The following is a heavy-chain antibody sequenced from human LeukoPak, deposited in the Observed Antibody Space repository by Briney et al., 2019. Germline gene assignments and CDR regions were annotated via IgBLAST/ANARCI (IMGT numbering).Heavy chain of an antibody. V-gene: IGHV4-39*01. CDR2: IYYSGST. CDR1: GGAITSSRYY. CDR3: ARHVGHRIDSNYNY. Sequence: PSETLSLTCNVSGGAITSSRYYWCWIRQSPGKGLEWIGNIYYSGSTYYNPSLKGRATISVDTSKSQFSLNLTSVTAADTAVYYCARHVGHRIDSNYNYWGQGTLVTVSS. D-gene: IGHD4-11*01. J-gene: IGHJ4*02.